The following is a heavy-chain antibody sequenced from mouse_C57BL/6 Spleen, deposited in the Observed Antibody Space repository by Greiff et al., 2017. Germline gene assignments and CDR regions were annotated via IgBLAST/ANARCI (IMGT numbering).Heavy chain of an antibody. J-gene: IGHJ4*01. V-gene: IGHV1-50*01. CDR2: IDPSDSYT. CDR3: ARYYYGLYAMDY. Sequence: QVQLKESGAELVKPGASVKLSCKASGYTFTSYWMQWVKQRPGQGLEWIGEIDPSDSYTNYTQKFKGKAKLTVDTSSSTAYMQLSSLTSEDSAVYYCARYYYGLYAMDYWGQGTSVTVSS. D-gene: IGHD1-1*01. CDR1: GYTFTSYW.